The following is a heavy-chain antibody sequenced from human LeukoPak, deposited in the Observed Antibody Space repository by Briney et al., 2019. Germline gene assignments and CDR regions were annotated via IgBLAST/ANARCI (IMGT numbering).Heavy chain of an antibody. CDR2: ISYDGSNK. J-gene: IGHJ4*02. CDR3: AKERYSSGSFFFDY. Sequence: GGSLRLSCAASGFTFSSYGTHWVRQAPGKGLEWVAVISYDGSNKYYADSVKGRFTISRDNSKNTLYLQMNSLRAEDTAVYYCAKERYSSGSFFFDYWGQGTLVTVSS. V-gene: IGHV3-30*18. D-gene: IGHD6-19*01. CDR1: GFTFSSYG.